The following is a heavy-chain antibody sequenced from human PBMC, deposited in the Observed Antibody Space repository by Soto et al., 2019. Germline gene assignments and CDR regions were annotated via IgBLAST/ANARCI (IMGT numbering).Heavy chain of an antibody. V-gene: IGHV3-33*01. CDR2: IWYDGSNK. CDR3: ARGVYYGSRSSLNWFDP. J-gene: IGHJ5*02. CDR1: GFTFSSNG. Sequence: QVQLVESGGGVVQPGRSLRLSCAASGFTFSSNGRHWVRQAPGKGLEWVAVIWYDGSNKYYADSVKGRFTISRDNSKNTLDLQLTSLRAEDTAVYYCARGVYYGSRSSLNWFDPWGQGTRVTVSS. D-gene: IGHD3-10*01.